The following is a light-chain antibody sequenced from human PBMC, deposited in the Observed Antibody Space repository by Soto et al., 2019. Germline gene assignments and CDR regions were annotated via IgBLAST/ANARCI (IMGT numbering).Light chain of an antibody. CDR2: GVS. CDR3: QQYGSSSLIT. CDR1: QRLSASD. Sequence: EIVLTQSPGTLSLSPGQRATLSWSSSQRLSASDIAWYQQKPGQAPKFLIYGVSSRATGIPDRFSGSGSGTDFTLTISRLEPEDFAVYHCQQYGSSSLITFGQGHDWRL. V-gene: IGKV3-20*01. J-gene: IGKJ5*01.